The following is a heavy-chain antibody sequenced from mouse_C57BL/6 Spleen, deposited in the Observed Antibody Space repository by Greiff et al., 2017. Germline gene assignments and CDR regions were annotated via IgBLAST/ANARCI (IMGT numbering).Heavy chain of an antibody. J-gene: IGHJ2*01. CDR3: ARGGLLRWVDY. CDR2: IDPSDSYT. V-gene: IGHV1-69*01. D-gene: IGHD1-1*01. CDR1: GYTFTSYW. Sequence: QVQLQQPGAELVMPGASVKLSCKASGYTFTSYWMHWVKQRPGQGLEWIGEIDPSDSYTNYNQKFKGKSTLTVDKSSSTAYMQLSSLTSEDSAVYYCARGGLLRWVDYWGQGTTLTVSS.